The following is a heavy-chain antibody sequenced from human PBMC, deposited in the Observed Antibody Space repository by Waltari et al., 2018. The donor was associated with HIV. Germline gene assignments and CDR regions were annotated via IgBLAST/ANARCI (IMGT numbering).Heavy chain of an antibody. D-gene: IGHD3-22*01. V-gene: IGHV3-33*01. CDR3: ARTPYDTSGYCFDY. Sequence: QVQLVESGGGVVQPGRSLRLSCAASGFTFSSYGTHWVRQAPGKGLEWLAVVWYDGKNKYYADSVKGRFTVSRDNSKNTLFLQMNSLRVDDTAVYYCARTPYDTSGYCFDYWGQGTLVTVSS. J-gene: IGHJ4*02. CDR2: VWYDGKNK. CDR1: GFTFSSYG.